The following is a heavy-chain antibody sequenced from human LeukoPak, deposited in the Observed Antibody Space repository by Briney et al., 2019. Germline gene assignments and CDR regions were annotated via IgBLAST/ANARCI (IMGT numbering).Heavy chain of an antibody. CDR3: TRELTFAD. D-gene: IGHD2/OR15-2a*01. Sequence: QPGGSLRLSCAGSGLSVATFMSWVRQAPGKGLEWISIMYPSGTTYYADSVKDRFTISRDDSKNTLYLQMNSLSADDTAVYYCTRELTFADWGQGTLV. CDR2: MYPSGTT. V-gene: IGHV3-66*01. J-gene: IGHJ4*02. CDR1: GLSVATF.